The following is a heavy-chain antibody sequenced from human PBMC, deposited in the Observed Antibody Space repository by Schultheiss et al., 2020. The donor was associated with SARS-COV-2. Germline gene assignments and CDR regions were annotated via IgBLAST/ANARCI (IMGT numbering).Heavy chain of an antibody. Sequence: LRLSCTVSGGSISSSSYYWGWIRQPPGRGLEWIGEINHSGSTNYNPSLRSRVTISVDTSKNQFSLKLSSVTAADTAVYYCARELNYWGQGTLVTVSS. J-gene: IGHJ1*01. CDR1: GGSISSSSYY. CDR2: INHSGST. D-gene: IGHD5-24*01. V-gene: IGHV4-39*07. CDR3: ARELNY.